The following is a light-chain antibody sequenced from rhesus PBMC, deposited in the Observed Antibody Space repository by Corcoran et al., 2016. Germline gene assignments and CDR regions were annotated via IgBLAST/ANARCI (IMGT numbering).Light chain of an antibody. Sequence: DIQMTQSPSSLSASVGDTVTITCQARQGIRKSLAWYQQKPGKSPKLLIYDASSLQSGVPSRFRGSGSGTYIPLQLSSLQPEDFATYYCQQHTSYPLAFGGGTKVELK. CDR3: QQHTSYPLA. J-gene: IGKJ4*01. V-gene: IGKV1-33*02. CDR2: DAS. CDR1: QGIRKS.